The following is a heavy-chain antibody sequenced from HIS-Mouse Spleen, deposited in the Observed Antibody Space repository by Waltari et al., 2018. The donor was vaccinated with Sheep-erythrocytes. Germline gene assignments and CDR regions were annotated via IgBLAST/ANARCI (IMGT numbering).Heavy chain of an antibody. J-gene: IGHJ3*02. Sequence: EVQLVQSGAEVKKPGESLKISCKGSGYSFTSYWIGWVRQMPGNGLEGMGIIYPGDSDTRYSPSFQGQVTISADKSISTAYLQWSSLKASDTAMYYCARQYYYDSSGYAAHDAFDIWGQGTMVTVSS. CDR2: IYPGDSDT. CDR3: ARQYYYDSSGYAAHDAFDI. V-gene: IGHV5-51*01. CDR1: GYSFTSYW. D-gene: IGHD3-22*01.